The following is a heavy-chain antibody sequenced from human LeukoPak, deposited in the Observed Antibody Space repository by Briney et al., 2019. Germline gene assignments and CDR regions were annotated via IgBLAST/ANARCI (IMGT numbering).Heavy chain of an antibody. Sequence: GGSLRLSCAASGFTFSSYRMNWVRQAPGKGLEWVSSISSSSSYIYYADSVKGRFTTSRDNAKNSLYLQMNSLRAEDTAVYYCARARVEMATNWFDPWGQGTLVTVSS. CDR1: GFTFSSYR. V-gene: IGHV3-21*01. J-gene: IGHJ5*02. D-gene: IGHD5-12*01. CDR3: ARARVEMATNWFDP. CDR2: ISSSSSYI.